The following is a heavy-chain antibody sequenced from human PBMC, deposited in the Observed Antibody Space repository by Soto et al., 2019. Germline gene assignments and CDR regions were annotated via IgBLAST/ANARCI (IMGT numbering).Heavy chain of an antibody. V-gene: IGHV1-18*01. CDR1: GYTFTSYG. J-gene: IGHJ6*02. CDR2: ISAYNGNT. D-gene: IGHD3-10*01. CDR3: GSMVRVQHLPYYSYGMDV. Sequence: QVQLVQSGAEVKKPGASVKVSCKASGYTFTSYGISWVRQAPGQGLEWMGWISAYNGNTNYAQKLQGRVTMTTDTSTSTAYMERRSLTSDDTAVYYCGSMVRVQHLPYYSYGMDVWGHGTTVTVSS.